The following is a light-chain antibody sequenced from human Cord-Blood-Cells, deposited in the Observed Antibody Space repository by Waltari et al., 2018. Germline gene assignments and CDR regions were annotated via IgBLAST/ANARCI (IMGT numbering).Light chain of an antibody. Sequence: EIVLTQSPGTLSLSPGERATLSCRASQSVSSSYLAWYQQKPGQAPRLRIYGASSRATGIPDRFRGSGSGTDFTLTISRLEPEDFAVYYCQQYGSSPLYTFGQGTKLEIK. V-gene: IGKV3-20*01. CDR3: QQYGSSPLYT. J-gene: IGKJ2*01. CDR1: QSVSSSY. CDR2: GAS.